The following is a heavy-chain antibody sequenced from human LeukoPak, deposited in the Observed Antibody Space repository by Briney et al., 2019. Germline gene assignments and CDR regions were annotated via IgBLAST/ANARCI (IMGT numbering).Heavy chain of an antibody. CDR2: INPNSGNT. J-gene: IGHJ6*03. V-gene: IGHV1-8*02. CDR3: ARGRRELLWFGEDYYYYVDV. D-gene: IGHD3-10*01. CDR1: GYTFTSYA. Sequence: GASVKVSCKASGYTFTSYAMNWVRQAPGQGLEWMGWINPNSGNTGYAQKFQGRVTMTRNTSISTAYMELSSLRSEDTAVYYCARGRRELLWFGEDYYYYVDVWGKGTTVTIPS.